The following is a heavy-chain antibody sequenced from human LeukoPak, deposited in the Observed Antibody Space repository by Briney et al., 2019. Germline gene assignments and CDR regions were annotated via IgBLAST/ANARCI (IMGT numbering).Heavy chain of an antibody. CDR2: INPDGGDK. CDR3: ARTRSSGNYFDY. D-gene: IGHD6-19*01. V-gene: IGHV3-7*01. J-gene: IGHJ4*02. CDR1: GFTFSNNW. Sequence: GGSLRLSCAASGFTFSNNWMTWVRQAPGEGLEWLANINPDGGDKNYVDSVKGRFTISRDNAKNSVYLEINSLRAEDTAVYYCARTRSSGNYFDYWGQGTLVTVSS.